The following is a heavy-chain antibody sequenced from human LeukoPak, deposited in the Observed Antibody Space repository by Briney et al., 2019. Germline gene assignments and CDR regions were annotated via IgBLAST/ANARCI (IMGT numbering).Heavy chain of an antibody. Sequence: PSETLSLTCTVSGGSISSSSYYWGWIRQPPGKGLEWIGSIYYSGSTSYNPSLKSRVTISVDTSKNHFSLKLNSVTAADTGLYYCARNSSGWSFDYWGQGTLVTVS. V-gene: IGHV4-39*02. D-gene: IGHD6-19*01. CDR2: IYYSGST. CDR3: ARNSSGWSFDY. J-gene: IGHJ4*02. CDR1: GGSISSSSYY.